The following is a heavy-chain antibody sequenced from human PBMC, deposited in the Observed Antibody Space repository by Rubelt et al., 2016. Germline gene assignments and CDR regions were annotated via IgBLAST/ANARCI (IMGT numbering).Heavy chain of an antibody. CDR3: ARDFLNAGLEGYFDY. V-gene: IGHV3-23*04. CDR2: ISGSGGST. CDR1: GFTFSSYW. Sequence: EVQLVESGGGLVQPGGSLRLSCAASGFTFSSYWMSWVRQAPGKGLEWVSGISGSGGSTYYADSVKGRFTISRDNSKNTLDLQMNSLRAEDTAVYYCARDFLNAGLEGYFDYWGQGTLVTVSS. D-gene: IGHD1-1*01. J-gene: IGHJ4*02.